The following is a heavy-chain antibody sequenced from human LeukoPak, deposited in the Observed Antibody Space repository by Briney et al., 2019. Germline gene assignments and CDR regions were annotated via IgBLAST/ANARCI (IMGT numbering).Heavy chain of an antibody. J-gene: IGHJ4*02. D-gene: IGHD3-22*01. Sequence: GGSLRLSCEASGFTFSRYGMSWVRQAPGKGLEWVSAISGSGGSTYYADSVKGRFTISRDNSKNTLYLQMNSLRAEDTAVYYCAKGRRSYYYDSSGRTVGYFDYWGQGTLVTVSS. V-gene: IGHV3-23*01. CDR1: GFTFSRYG. CDR2: ISGSGGST. CDR3: AKGRRSYYYDSSGRTVGYFDY.